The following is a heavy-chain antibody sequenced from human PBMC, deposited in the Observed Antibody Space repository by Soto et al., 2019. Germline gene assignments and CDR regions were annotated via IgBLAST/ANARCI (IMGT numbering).Heavy chain of an antibody. CDR3: TKRPWADYGGIFDP. V-gene: IGHV4-59*01. J-gene: IGHJ5*02. CDR2: IYYTGTT. D-gene: IGHD4-17*01. Sequence: SETLSLTCTVSGGSISSYSWSWIRQPPGKGLEWIGYIYYTGTTNYNPALKSRVTISVDTSKNQLPLKLSSVTTADTAVYYGTKRPWADYGGIFDPWGQGTLVTVS. CDR1: GGSISSYS.